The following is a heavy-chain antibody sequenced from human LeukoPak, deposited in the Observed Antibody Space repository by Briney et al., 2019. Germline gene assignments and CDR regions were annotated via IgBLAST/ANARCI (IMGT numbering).Heavy chain of an antibody. CDR2: IIPIFGTA. J-gene: IGHJ4*02. Sequence: SVKVSCKASGGTFSSYAISWVRQAPGQGREWMGRIIPIFGTANYTQKFQGRGTITTDESTSTDYMELSSLRSEDTAVYYCASTCSGGSCYGMYVDYWGQGTLVAVSS. D-gene: IGHD2-15*01. CDR1: GGTFSSYA. V-gene: IGHV1-69*05. CDR3: ASTCSGGSCYGMYVDY.